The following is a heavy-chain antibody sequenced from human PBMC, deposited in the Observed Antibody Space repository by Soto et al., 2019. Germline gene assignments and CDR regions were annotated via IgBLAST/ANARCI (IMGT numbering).Heavy chain of an antibody. CDR2: IYYSGST. CDR3: ARVDGSGSNPYSYYGMDV. J-gene: IGHJ6*02. Sequence: TSETLSLTCTVSGGSISSGGYYWSWIRQHPGKGLEWIGYIYYSGSTYYNPSLKRRVTISVDTSKNQSSLKLSSVTAADTAVYYCARVDGSGSNPYSYYGMDVWGQGTTVTVSS. D-gene: IGHD3-10*01. V-gene: IGHV4-31*03. CDR1: GGSISSGGYY.